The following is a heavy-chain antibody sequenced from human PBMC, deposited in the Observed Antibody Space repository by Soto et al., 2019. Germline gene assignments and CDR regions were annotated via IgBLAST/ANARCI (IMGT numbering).Heavy chain of an antibody. CDR3: ARGGGSGWYVDY. D-gene: IGHD6-19*01. Sequence: SDTLSLTCAVYCGSFSDYYWTWIRQPPGKGLEWVGEMNHSGSTNYSPSLKSRVTISVDTSKSQLSLKLSSLTAADTAVYYCARGGGSGWYVDYWGQGTLVTVPQ. CDR2: MNHSGST. CDR1: CGSFSDYY. J-gene: IGHJ4*02. V-gene: IGHV4-34*01.